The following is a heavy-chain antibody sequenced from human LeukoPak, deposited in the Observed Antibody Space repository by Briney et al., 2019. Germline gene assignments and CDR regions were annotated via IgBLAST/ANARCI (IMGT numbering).Heavy chain of an antibody. CDR2: INPAGSNT. CDR1: GFPLCYYL. Sequence: SGGSVRLSCAASGFPLCYYLELWAGECPGESVVWVSYINPAGSNTNYADSVKGRFTISRDNAKNSLYLQMNSLRAEDTAVYYCAELGITMIGGVWGKGTTVTISS. V-gene: IGHV3-74*01. CDR3: AELGITMIGGV. D-gene: IGHD3-10*02. J-gene: IGHJ6*04.